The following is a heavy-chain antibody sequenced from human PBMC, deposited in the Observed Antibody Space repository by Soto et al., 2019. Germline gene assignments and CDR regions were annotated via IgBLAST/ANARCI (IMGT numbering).Heavy chain of an antibody. V-gene: IGHV1-69*06. J-gene: IGHJ4*02. CDR3: ARDPLDLYYYDSSGYYPPEVNFDY. D-gene: IGHD3-22*01. Sequence: SVKTCCKASGGTFSSYAISWVRQAPGQGLEWMGGIIPIFGTANYAQKFQGRVTITADKSTSTAYMELSSLRSEGTAVYYCARDPLDLYYYDSSGYYPPEVNFDYWGQGTLVTVSS. CDR1: GGTFSSYA. CDR2: IIPIFGTA.